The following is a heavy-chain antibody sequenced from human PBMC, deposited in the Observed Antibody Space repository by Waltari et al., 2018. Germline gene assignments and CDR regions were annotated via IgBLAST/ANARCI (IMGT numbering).Heavy chain of an antibody. CDR3: ARAPSTYSSSWYRVGFDY. CDR1: DFSISSGYY. D-gene: IGHD6-13*01. CDR2: IYHSGRT. J-gene: IGHJ4*02. Sequence: QVRLQESGPGLVKPSETLSLTCSVSDFSISSGYYWAWIRQPPGKGLEWIASIYHSGRTYYNPSLKSRVTIFVDTSKTQFSLKLTSVTAADTAVYFCARAPSTYSSSWYRVGFDYWGQGTLVTVSS. V-gene: IGHV4-38-2*02.